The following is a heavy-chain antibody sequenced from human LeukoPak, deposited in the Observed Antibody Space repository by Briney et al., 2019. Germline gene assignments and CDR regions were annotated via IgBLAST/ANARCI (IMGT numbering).Heavy chain of an antibody. CDR2: INAGNGNT. CDR3: ARGLGGRRVYYYYGMDV. Sequence: GSVKDSCKASGYIFTSYPRHWVRQAAGRRRAWMGWINAGNGNTKYLQRFQGRVTITSDTSQSTAYMELSSLRSEDTAVYYCARGLGGRRVYYYYGMDVWGKGTTVTVSS. D-gene: IGHD3-16*01. J-gene: IGHJ6*04. CDR1: GYIFTSYP. V-gene: IGHV1-3*01.